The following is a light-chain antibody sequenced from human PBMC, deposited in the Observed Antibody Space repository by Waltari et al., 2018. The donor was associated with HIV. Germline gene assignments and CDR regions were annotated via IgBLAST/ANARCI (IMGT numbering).Light chain of an antibody. V-gene: IGKV3-15*01. Sequence: EIVMTQSPATLWLPPGETATLSCRTRQSIATNLAWYQQKRGQAPKLLIYDASTGAAGVPPRFSGSGSGTEFNLTIDSLQSDDFAIYYCQQYNNWPYTFARGSKVEVK. CDR3: QQYNNWPYT. CDR2: DAS. J-gene: IGKJ2*01. CDR1: QSIATN.